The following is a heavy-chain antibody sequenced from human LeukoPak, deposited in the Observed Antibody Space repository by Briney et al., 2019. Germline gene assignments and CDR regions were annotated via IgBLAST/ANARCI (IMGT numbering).Heavy chain of an antibody. V-gene: IGHV3-30*02. CDR2: IRYDGSNK. CDR3: AKDATLPYSSSWYRDFDY. Sequence: GGSLRLSCAASGFTFSSYGMHWVRQAPGKGLEWVTFIRYDGSNKYYADSVKGRFTISRDNSKNTLYLQMNSLRAEDTAVYYCAKDATLPYSSSWYRDFDYWGQGTLVTVSS. J-gene: IGHJ4*02. D-gene: IGHD6-13*01. CDR1: GFTFSSYG.